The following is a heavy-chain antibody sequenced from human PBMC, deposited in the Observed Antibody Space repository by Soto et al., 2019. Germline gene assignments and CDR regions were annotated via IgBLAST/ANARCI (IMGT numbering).Heavy chain of an antibody. CDR1: GFTFSSYG. CDR3: ARAQYYDILTGYSLYFDS. D-gene: IGHD3-9*01. V-gene: IGHV3-33*01. Sequence: PGGSLRLSCAASGFTFSSYGMHWVRQAPGKGLEWVAVIWYDGSNKYYADSVKGRFTISRDNSKNTLYLQMNSLRAEDTAVYYCARAQYYDILTGYSLYFDSWRQGTLVTVSS. J-gene: IGHJ4*02. CDR2: IWYDGSNK.